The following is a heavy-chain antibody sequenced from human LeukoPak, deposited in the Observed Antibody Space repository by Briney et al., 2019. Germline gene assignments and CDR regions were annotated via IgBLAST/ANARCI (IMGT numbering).Heavy chain of an antibody. CDR2: ISAYNGNT. CDR3: ARDLYDILTGYYRDDAFDI. V-gene: IGHV1-18*01. CDR1: GYTFTSYG. D-gene: IGHD3-9*01. Sequence: ASVKVSCKASGYTFTSYGIHWVRQAPGQGLEWMGWISAYNGNTNYAQKLQGRVTMTTDTSTSTAYMELRSLRSDDTAVYYCARDLYDILTGYYRDDAFDIWGQGTMVTVSS. J-gene: IGHJ3*02.